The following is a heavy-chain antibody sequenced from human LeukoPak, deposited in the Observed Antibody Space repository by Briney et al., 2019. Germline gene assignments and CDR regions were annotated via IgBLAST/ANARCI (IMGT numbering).Heavy chain of an antibody. V-gene: IGHV3-43*02. Sequence: GGSLRLSCAASGFTFDDYAMHWVRQAPGKGLEWVTLISGDGGSTYYADSVKGRFTISRDNSKNSLYLQMNSLRTEDTALYYCAKGIAARRIGRGYFDYWGQGTLVTVSS. CDR2: ISGDGGST. CDR3: AKGIAARRIGRGYFDY. CDR1: GFTFDDYA. D-gene: IGHD6-6*01. J-gene: IGHJ4*02.